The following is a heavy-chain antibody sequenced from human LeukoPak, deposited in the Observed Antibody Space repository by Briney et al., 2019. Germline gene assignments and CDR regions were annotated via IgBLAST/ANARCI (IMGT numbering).Heavy chain of an antibody. D-gene: IGHD1-7*01. CDR2: LSDSDDIS. CDR3: ARDDDWNYEDY. J-gene: IGHJ4*02. CDR1: GFIFSGYA. Sequence: PGGSLRLSCVASGFIFSGYAMSWVRQAPGKGREWVSALSDSDDISNYADSVKGRFTISRDNSKNTLYLQMNSLRAEDTAVYYCARDDDWNYEDYWGQGTLVTVSS. V-gene: IGHV3-23*01.